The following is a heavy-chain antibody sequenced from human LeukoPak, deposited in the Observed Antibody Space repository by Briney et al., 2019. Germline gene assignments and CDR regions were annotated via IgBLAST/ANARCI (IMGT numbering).Heavy chain of an antibody. CDR1: GYSIRSGHY. Sequence: PSETLSLTCTVSGYSIRSGHYWGWIRQPPGKGLEWIGNIFHSENTYYNPSLKSRVTISLDTSKNQFSLKLSSVTAADTAVYYCARHSSPGHFDWLLLTAPDYWGQGTLVTVSS. CDR2: IFHSENT. V-gene: IGHV4-38-2*02. J-gene: IGHJ4*02. CDR3: ARHSSPGHFDWLLLTAPDY. D-gene: IGHD3-9*01.